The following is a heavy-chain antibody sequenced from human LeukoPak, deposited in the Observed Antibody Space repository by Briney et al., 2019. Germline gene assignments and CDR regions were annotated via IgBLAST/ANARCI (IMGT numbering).Heavy chain of an antibody. CDR3: ARDVCTNGVCRKFDY. CDR1: GFTFSSYS. J-gene: IGHJ4*02. CDR2: ISSSSSYI. V-gene: IGHV3-21*01. D-gene: IGHD2-8*01. Sequence: GGSLRLSCAASGFTFSSYSMNWVRQAPGKGLEWFSSISSSSSYIYYADSVKGRFTISRDNAKNSLYLQMNSLRAEDTAVYYCARDVCTNGVCRKFDYWGQGTLVTVSS.